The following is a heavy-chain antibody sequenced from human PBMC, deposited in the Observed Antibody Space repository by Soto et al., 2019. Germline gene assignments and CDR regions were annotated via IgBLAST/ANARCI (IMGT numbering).Heavy chain of an antibody. D-gene: IGHD3-3*01. Sequence: SETLSLTCTVSGDSISSYYWSWIRQPPGKGLEWIGYIYYSGSTNYNPSLKSRVTISVDTSKNQFSLKLSSVTAADTAVYYCARRRDFVDYWGQGTLVTVSS. CDR2: IYYSGST. J-gene: IGHJ4*02. CDR3: ARRRDFVDY. V-gene: IGHV4-59*01. CDR1: GDSISSYY.